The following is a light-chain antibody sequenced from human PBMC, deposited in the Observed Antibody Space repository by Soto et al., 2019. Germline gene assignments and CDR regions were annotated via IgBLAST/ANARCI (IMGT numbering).Light chain of an antibody. J-gene: IGLJ1*01. CDR3: CSYAGGYTYL. Sequence: QSALTQPASVSGSPGQSITIPCTGTSSDVGSGSHNLVSWYQQRPGKAPKLMIYDVARWPSGVPDRFSGSKSGNTASLTISGLQAEDEADYFCCSYAGGYTYLFGTGTKVTVL. V-gene: IGLV2-11*01. CDR2: DVA. CDR1: SSDVGSGSHNL.